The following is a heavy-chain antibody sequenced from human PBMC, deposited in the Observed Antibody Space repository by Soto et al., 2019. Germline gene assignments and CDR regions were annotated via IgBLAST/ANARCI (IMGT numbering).Heavy chain of an antibody. V-gene: IGHV4-59*01. D-gene: IGHD3-22*01. CDR2: VYNNGGT. CDR1: GGSISSDY. CDR3: ARGYYYDTSGYYSAFDI. Sequence: TSETLSLTCTVSGGSISSDYWSWIRQPPGKGLEWVGYVYNNGGTKYNPSLKSRVTISVDTSNNQFSLKLTSVTAADTAVYYCARGYYYDTSGYYSAFDIWGQGTMVTVSS. J-gene: IGHJ3*02.